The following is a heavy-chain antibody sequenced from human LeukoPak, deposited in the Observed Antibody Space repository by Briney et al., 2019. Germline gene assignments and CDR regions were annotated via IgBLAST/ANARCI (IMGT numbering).Heavy chain of an antibody. CDR2: INPNSGGT. V-gene: IGHV1-2*02. CDR3: ARDSQSGQLELSDSYYYMDV. CDR1: GYTFTYRY. J-gene: IGHJ6*03. Sequence: GASVKVSCKASGYTFTYRYLHWVRQAPGQGLEWMGWINPNSGGTNYAQKFKGRVTMTRDTSISTAYMELSRLRSDDTAVYYCARDSQSGQLELSDSYYYMDVWGKGTTVTISS. D-gene: IGHD1-7*01.